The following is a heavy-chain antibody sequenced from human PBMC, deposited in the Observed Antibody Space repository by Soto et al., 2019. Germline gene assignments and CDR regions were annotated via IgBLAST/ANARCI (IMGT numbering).Heavy chain of an antibody. J-gene: IGHJ4*02. CDR1: GYTFTGYY. D-gene: IGHD3-22*01. Sequence: GASVKVSCKASGYTFTGYYMHWVRQAPGQGLEWMGWINPNSGGTNYAQKFQGWVTMTRDTSISTAYVELSRLRSDDTAVYYCARVKYYYDSSGYSHWGQGTLVTVSS. CDR2: INPNSGGT. V-gene: IGHV1-2*04. CDR3: ARVKYYYDSSGYSH.